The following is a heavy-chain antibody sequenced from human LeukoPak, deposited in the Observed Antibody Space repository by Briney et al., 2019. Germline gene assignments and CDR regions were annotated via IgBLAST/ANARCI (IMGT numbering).Heavy chain of an antibody. Sequence: PGGSLRLSCAASGFTFSGYSMNWVRQAPGKGLEWVSYISSSETIYYAEPVKGRFTISRDNAKNSMYLQMNSRRAEDTAVYYCARDQVRSGWDTLTSDFWGQGTLVTVSS. CDR1: GFTFSGYS. CDR2: ISSSETI. J-gene: IGHJ4*02. CDR3: ARDQVRSGWDTLTSDF. V-gene: IGHV3-48*01. D-gene: IGHD6-19*01.